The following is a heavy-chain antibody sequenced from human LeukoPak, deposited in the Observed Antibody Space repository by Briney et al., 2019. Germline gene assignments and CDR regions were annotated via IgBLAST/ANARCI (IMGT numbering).Heavy chain of an antibody. CDR3: ARENDTSGFSASGFDS. CDR1: GGSISSSSYY. V-gene: IGHV4-61*01. Sequence: SETLSLTCTVSGGSISSSSYYWGWIRQPPGKGLEWIGYIYYTGSTNYNPSLKSRVTIPVDTSKNQFSLELSSVTAADTAVYYCARENDTSGFSASGFDSWGQGTLVTVSS. CDR2: IYYTGST. J-gene: IGHJ4*02. D-gene: IGHD3-22*01.